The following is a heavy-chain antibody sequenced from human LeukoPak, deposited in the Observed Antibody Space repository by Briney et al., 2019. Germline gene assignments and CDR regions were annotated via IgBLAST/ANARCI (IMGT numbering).Heavy chain of an antibody. CDR1: GFTFSSYS. V-gene: IGHV3-48*04. Sequence: GGSLRLSCIASGFTFSSYSMNWVRQAPGKGLEWDSYISSSGSTIYYADSVKGRFTISRDNAKNSLYLQMNSLRAEDTAVYYCARVGSIVVGGLSYLGYWGQGTLVTVSS. CDR3: ARVGSIVVGGLSYLGY. CDR2: ISSSGSTI. D-gene: IGHD2-15*01. J-gene: IGHJ4*02.